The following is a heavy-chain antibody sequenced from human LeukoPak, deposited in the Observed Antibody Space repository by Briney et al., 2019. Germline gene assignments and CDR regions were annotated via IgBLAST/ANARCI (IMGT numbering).Heavy chain of an antibody. Sequence: GESLKISCKGSGYSFTSYWIGWVRQMPGKGLEWMGIIYPGDSDTRCSPSFQGQVTISADKSISTAYLQWSSLKASDTAMYYCARQAPYCGGDCYSFDYWGQGTLVTVSS. CDR3: ARQAPYCGGDCYSFDY. J-gene: IGHJ4*02. V-gene: IGHV5-51*01. CDR1: GYSFTSYW. D-gene: IGHD2-21*01. CDR2: IYPGDSDT.